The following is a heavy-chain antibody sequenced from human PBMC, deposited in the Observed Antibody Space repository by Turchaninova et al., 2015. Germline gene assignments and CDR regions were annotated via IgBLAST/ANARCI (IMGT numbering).Heavy chain of an antibody. D-gene: IGHD2/OR15-2a*01. CDR1: GYAISSGYY. V-gene: IGHV4-38-2*01. CDR2: IFHRGST. CDR3: ARHVGVTTFGNWFDP. J-gene: IGHJ5*02. Sequence: QVQLQESGPGLVKPSATLSLTCAVSGYAISSGYYWAWIRQPPGKGLDWMGNIFHRGSTYYNPSLKSRVTLSIDTSRNQFSLKVNSVTAADTAVYYCARHVGVTTFGNWFDPWGQGALVTVSS.